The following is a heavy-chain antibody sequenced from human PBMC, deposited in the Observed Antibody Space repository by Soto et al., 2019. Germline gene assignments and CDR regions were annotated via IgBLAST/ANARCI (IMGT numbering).Heavy chain of an antibody. Sequence: GGSLRLSCAASGFTFSDYYMTWLRQAPGKGPECISYISFGSSFTNYADSVEGRFTISRDNAKNTLYLQVNSLRVEDTAVYYCARGLPRRILNYLDTWGQGVLVTVSS. CDR3: ARGLPRRILNYLDT. J-gene: IGHJ5*02. V-gene: IGHV3-11*06. D-gene: IGHD2-15*01. CDR2: ISFGSSFT. CDR1: GFTFSDYY.